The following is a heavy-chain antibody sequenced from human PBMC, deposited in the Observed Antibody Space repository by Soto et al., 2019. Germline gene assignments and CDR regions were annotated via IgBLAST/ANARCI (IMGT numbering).Heavy chain of an antibody. Sequence: AIGTAGDTYYPGSVKGRFTISRENAKNSLYLQINSLRAGDTAVYYCARSRAAAGGARFDYWGQGTLVTVSS. V-gene: IGHV3-13*01. CDR3: ARSRAAAGGARFDY. J-gene: IGHJ4*02. D-gene: IGHD6-13*01. CDR2: IGTAGDT.